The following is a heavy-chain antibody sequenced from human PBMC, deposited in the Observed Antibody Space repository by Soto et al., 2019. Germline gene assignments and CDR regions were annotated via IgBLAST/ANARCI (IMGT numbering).Heavy chain of an antibody. D-gene: IGHD3-10*02. CDR2: IYSGGST. CDR3: ARDFRPPYRVRHLDY. J-gene: IGHJ4*02. V-gene: IGHV3-53*04. CDR1: GFTVSSNY. Sequence: GGSLRLSCAASGFTVSSNYMSWVRQAPGKGLEWVSVIYSGGSTYYADSVKGRFTISRHNSKNTLYLQMNSLRAEDTAVYYCARDFRPPYRVRHLDYWGQGTLVTVSS.